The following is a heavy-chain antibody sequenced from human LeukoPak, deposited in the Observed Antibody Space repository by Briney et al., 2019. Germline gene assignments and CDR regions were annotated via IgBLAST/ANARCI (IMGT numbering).Heavy chain of an antibody. Sequence: SETLSLTCTVSGGSINSGGYYWSWIRQHPWTGLEWFGHIYYRGGTYYNPSLKSRVIISVDTSKNQFSLTLTSVTAADTAVYYCATVRYYGDYFFDYWGQGTLVTVSS. D-gene: IGHD4-17*01. CDR2: IYYRGGT. V-gene: IGHV4-31*03. CDR1: GGSINSGGYY. J-gene: IGHJ4*02. CDR3: ATVRYYGDYFFDY.